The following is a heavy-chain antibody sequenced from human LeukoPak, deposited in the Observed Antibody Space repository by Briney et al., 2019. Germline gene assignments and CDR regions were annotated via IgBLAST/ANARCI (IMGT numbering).Heavy chain of an antibody. CDR3: VSSSFGMDV. J-gene: IGHJ6*02. CDR2: ISGEGTEE. CDR1: GTTLRGYA. D-gene: IGHD6-6*01. V-gene: IGHV3-30*03. Sequence: GRALRLSCLASGTTLRGYAMHWVRQAPGKGLGWVSLISGEGTEEYHADSVRGRFNISRDDSKNALHLRMNSLRTEDTAVYYCVSSSFGMDVWGQGTTVSVSS.